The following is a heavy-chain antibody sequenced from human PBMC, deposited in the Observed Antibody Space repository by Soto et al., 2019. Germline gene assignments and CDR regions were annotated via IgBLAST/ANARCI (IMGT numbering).Heavy chain of an antibody. J-gene: IGHJ4*02. CDR2: INAGNCNT. D-gene: IGHD5-12*01. Sequence: ASVKVSCKASGYTFTNYAMHWVRQAPGQRLEWMGWINAGNCNTKYSQKFQGRVTITRDTSASTAYMELSSLRSEDTAVYYCARVSGYYLPDYWGQGTLVTVS. V-gene: IGHV1-3*01. CDR1: GYTFTNYA. CDR3: ARVSGYYLPDY.